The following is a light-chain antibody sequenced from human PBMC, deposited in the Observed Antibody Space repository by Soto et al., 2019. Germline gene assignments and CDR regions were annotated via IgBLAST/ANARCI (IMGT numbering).Light chain of an antibody. CDR3: TSYRSPFNLV. V-gene: IGLV2-14*01. CDR1: DTDIGGHNY. J-gene: IGLJ2*01. Sequence: QSALAQPASVSGSPGQSVTISCTGTDTDIGGHNYVSWYQQYPGKAPRLIIFEVSNRPSGVSDRYSGSKSSNTASLTISDLQPEDEAEYHCTSYRSPFNLVFGGGTKVTVL. CDR2: EVS.